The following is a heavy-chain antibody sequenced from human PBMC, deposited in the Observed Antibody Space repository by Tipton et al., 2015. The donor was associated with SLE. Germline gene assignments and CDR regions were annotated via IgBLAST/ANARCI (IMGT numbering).Heavy chain of an antibody. J-gene: IGHJ1*01. CDR2: ISHGGGS. Sequence: TLSLTCSVSGGSVRSNYWIWIRQPPGKGLEWIGYISHGGGSNYNPSLKSRVTISIDTAKNLFSLKLTSVTAADTAVSYCARDGSQWLAAYFHHWGQGTLVTVSS. CDR3: ARDGSQWLAAYFHH. CDR1: GGSVRSNY. D-gene: IGHD6-19*01. V-gene: IGHV4-59*02.